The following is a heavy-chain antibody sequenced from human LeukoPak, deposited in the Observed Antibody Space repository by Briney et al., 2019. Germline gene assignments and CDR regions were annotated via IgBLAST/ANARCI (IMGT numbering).Heavy chain of an antibody. CDR3: ATQLALVRFDP. CDR1: GGTFSSYA. CDR2: IIPIFGTA. Sequence: SVKVSCKASGGTFSSYAISWVRQAPGQGLEWMGGIIPIFGTANYAQNFQGRVTITTEESTSTAYMELSSLRSEDTAVYYCATQLALVRFDPWGQGTLVTVSS. D-gene: IGHD1-7*01. V-gene: IGHV1-69*05. J-gene: IGHJ5*02.